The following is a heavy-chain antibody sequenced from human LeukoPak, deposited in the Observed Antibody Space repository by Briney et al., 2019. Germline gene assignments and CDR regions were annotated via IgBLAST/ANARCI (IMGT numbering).Heavy chain of an antibody. D-gene: IGHD3-22*01. CDR2: MNPKSGRT. CDR3: ARVAYYYDSAGFYLNYYYGMDV. V-gene: IGHV1-8*01. CDR1: GYTFTDYD. Sequence: ASVKVSCKASGYTFTDYDINWVRQASGQGLEWMGWMNPKSGRTGYAQKFQGRVTMTRDTSINTAYMELSSLRSEDTAVYYCARVAYYYDSAGFYLNYYYGMDVWGQGTTVTASS. J-gene: IGHJ6*02.